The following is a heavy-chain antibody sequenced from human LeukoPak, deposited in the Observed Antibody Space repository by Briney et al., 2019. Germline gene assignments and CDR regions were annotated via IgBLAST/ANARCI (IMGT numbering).Heavy chain of an antibody. J-gene: IGHJ3*02. CDR3: ARDLALSRYDAFDI. CDR1: GGSISSGDYY. Sequence: SETLSLTCTVSGGSISSGDYYWSWIRQPPGKGLEWIGYIYYSGSTYYNPSLKSRVTISVDTSKNQFSLKLSSVTAADTAVYYCARDLALSRYDAFDIWGQGTMVTVSS. D-gene: IGHD3-16*01. CDR2: IYYSGST. V-gene: IGHV4-30-4*08.